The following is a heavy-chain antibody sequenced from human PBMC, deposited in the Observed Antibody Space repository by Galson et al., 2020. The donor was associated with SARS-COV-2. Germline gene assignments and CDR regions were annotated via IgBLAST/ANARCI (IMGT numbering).Heavy chain of an antibody. D-gene: IGHD3-10*01. CDR2: IFPGDSDT. J-gene: IGHJ4*02. CDR3: ARTPVYGSGLYTLFDS. CDR1: GYSSTGNW. Sequence: GESLKISCQVSGYSSTGNWIGWVRQMPGKGLEWMGIIFPGDSDTRYSPSFQGQVTISADKSINTAYLQWSSLKASDSAMYYCARTPVYGSGLYTLFDSWGQGTLVTVSS. V-gene: IGHV5-51*01.